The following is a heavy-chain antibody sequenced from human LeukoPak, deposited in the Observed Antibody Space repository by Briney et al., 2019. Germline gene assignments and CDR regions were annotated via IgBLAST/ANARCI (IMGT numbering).Heavy chain of an antibody. CDR3: AREVYIAAAGTFFDY. CDR2: IYYSGST. D-gene: IGHD6-13*01. Sequence: PSETLSFTCTVSGGSISSSSYYWGWIRQPPGKGLEWIGSIYYSGSTYYNPSLKSRVTISVDTSKNQFSLKLSSVTAADTAVYYCAREVYIAAAGTFFDYWGQGTLVTVSS. J-gene: IGHJ4*02. CDR1: GGSISSSSYY. V-gene: IGHV4-39*02.